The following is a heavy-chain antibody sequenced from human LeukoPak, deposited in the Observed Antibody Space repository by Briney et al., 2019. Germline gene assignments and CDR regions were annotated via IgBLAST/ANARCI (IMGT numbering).Heavy chain of an antibody. J-gene: IGHJ4*02. CDR2: IYYSGST. CDR3: ARGVGNGSRTYEFFDY. D-gene: IGHD3-10*01. V-gene: IGHV4-59*08. Sequence: PSETLSLTCSVSGGSISSYYWSWIRQPPGKGLEWIGYIYYSGSTYYNPSLNSRVAISVDTSRNQFSLKVSSVTAADTAVYYCARGVGNGSRTYEFFDYWGQGSLVTVSS. CDR1: GGSISSYY.